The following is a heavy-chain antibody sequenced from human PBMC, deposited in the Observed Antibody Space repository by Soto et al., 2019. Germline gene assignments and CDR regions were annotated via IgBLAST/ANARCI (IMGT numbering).Heavy chain of an antibody. Sequence: QVQLVQSGAEVKKPGASVKVSCKASGYTFTSYDINWVRQATGQGLEWMGWMNPNRGNTGYAEKFQGRVTMTRNTSISTAYMELSSLRSEDTAVYYCATRGYSSSWYYYYYYGMDVWGQGTTVTVSS. J-gene: IGHJ6*02. CDR2: MNPNRGNT. D-gene: IGHD6-13*01. V-gene: IGHV1-8*01. CDR1: GYTFTSYD. CDR3: ATRGYSSSWYYYYYYGMDV.